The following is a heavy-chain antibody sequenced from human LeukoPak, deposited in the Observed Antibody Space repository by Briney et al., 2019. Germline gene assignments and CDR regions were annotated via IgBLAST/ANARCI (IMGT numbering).Heavy chain of an antibody. CDR2: ISGSGDGT. V-gene: IGHV3-23*01. Sequence: VGSLRHSCPSTLCIYLSYPRHGLRQAPGKGLEWVSAISGSGDGTYYADSVKGRFTISRDNSKNTLYLQMNSLRAEDTAVYYCAKDPRSFYYRDRDYWGQGTLVTVSS. D-gene: IGHD3-22*01. CDR3: AKDPRSFYYRDRDY. CDR1: LCIYLSYP. J-gene: IGHJ4*02.